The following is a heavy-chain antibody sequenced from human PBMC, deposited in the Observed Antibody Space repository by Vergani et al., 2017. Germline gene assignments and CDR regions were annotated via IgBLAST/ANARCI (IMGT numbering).Heavy chain of an antibody. CDR3: TIGVMDFYDSSGYQARDY. CDR1: GFIVSDNY. J-gene: IGHJ4*02. V-gene: IGHV3-66*02. Sequence: DVQLVESGGGLVQPGGSLKLSCAASGFIVSDNYMTWVRQAPGKGLEWVSIMYTGGTTDYADSVKGRFTVSRDTSKNFLYLQMNNLRAEDTAVYYCTIGVMDFYDSSGYQARDYWGQGTLVTVSS. D-gene: IGHD3-22*01. CDR2: MYTGGTT.